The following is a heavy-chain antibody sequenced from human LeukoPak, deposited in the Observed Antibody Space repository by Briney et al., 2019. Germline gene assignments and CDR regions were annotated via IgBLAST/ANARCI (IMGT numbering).Heavy chain of an antibody. J-gene: IGHJ3*02. D-gene: IGHD5-18*01. CDR1: GCRFTSYW. Sequence: GESLKISCKGSGCRFTSYWIGWVRQMPGKGLEGMGIIYPGDSDTRYSPSFQGQVTISADKPISTAYLQWSSLKASDTAMYYCARQGQLGHDAFDIWGQGTMVTVSS. CDR2: IYPGDSDT. V-gene: IGHV5-51*01. CDR3: ARQGQLGHDAFDI.